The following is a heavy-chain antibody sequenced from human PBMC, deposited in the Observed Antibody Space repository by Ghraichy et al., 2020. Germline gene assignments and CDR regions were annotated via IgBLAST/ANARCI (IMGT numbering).Heavy chain of an antibody. CDR3: ARHFDYGDGWGGEGTFDI. Sequence: GESLNISCKGSGYSFTSYWIGWVRQMPGKGLEWMGIIYPGDSDTRYSPSFQGQVTISADKSISTAYLQWSSLKASDTAMYYCARHFDYGDGWGGEGTFDIWGQGTMVTVSS. V-gene: IGHV5-51*01. J-gene: IGHJ3*02. D-gene: IGHD4-17*01. CDR2: IYPGDSDT. CDR1: GYSFTSYW.